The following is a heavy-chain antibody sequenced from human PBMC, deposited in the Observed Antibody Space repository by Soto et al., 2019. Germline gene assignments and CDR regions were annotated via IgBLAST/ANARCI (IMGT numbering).Heavy chain of an antibody. J-gene: IGHJ3*02. V-gene: IGHV1-69*13. D-gene: IGHD6-19*01. CDR3: ARVQDSRGWYSNNEAFDI. Sequence: SVKVSCKASGGTFSSYAISWVRQAPGQGLEWMGGIIPIFGTANYAQKFQGRVTITADESTSTAYMELSSLRSEDTAVYYCARVQDSRGWYSNNEAFDIWGQGKMVT. CDR1: GGTFSSYA. CDR2: IIPIFGTA.